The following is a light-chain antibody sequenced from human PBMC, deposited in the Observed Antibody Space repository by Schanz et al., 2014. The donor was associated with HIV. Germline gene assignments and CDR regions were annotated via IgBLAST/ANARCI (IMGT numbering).Light chain of an antibody. J-gene: IGKJ5*01. CDR2: DTS. V-gene: IGKV3-15*01. Sequence: VMTQSPATLSVSPGERVTLSCRASQSISNNLAWNQQKPGQAPTLLIYDTSARAAGLSARFRGSGSGTEFTVTISNLRSEDFAVYYCRQYAFWPITFGQGTRREI. CDR1: QSISNN. CDR3: RQYAFWPIT.